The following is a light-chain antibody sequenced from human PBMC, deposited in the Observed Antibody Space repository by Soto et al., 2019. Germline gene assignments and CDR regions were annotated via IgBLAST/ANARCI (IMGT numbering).Light chain of an antibody. CDR3: QQYNSYPET. Sequence: IPMTQSPSTLSASVEDRVTITCRASQSISSWLAWYQQKPGKAPKLLIYKASSLESGVPSRFSGSGSGTEFTLTISSLQPDDFATYYCQQYNSYPETFGQGTKVEIK. V-gene: IGKV1-5*03. J-gene: IGKJ1*01. CDR2: KAS. CDR1: QSISSW.